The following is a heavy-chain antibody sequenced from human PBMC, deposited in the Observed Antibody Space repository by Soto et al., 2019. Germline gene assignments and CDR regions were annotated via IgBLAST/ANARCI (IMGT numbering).Heavy chain of an antibody. V-gene: IGHV3-33*01. Sequence: PVGSLRLSCAASGLTFSNFGMHWVRQAPGKGLEWVAVIWYDGSLKYYVDSVKGRFTISRDNSKNTLYLQMNSLRAGDTTVYYCARGIMRGYFDWLGYGMDVWGQGTTVTVSS. CDR3: ARGIMRGYFDWLGYGMDV. D-gene: IGHD3-9*01. CDR2: IWYDGSLK. J-gene: IGHJ6*02. CDR1: GLTFSNFG.